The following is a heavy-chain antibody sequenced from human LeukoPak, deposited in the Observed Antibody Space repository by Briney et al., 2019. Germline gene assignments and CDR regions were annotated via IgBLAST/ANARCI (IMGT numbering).Heavy chain of an antibody. J-gene: IGHJ5*02. CDR1: GFTFSSYG. CDR2: ISYDGSNK. Sequence: PGRSLRLSCAASGFTFSSYGMHWVRQAPGKGLEWVAVISYDGSNKYYADSVKGRFTISRDNSKNTLYLQMNSLRAEDTAVYYCARDPGSGSYDHWGQGTLVTVSS. CDR3: ARDPGSGSYDH. V-gene: IGHV3-30*03. D-gene: IGHD1-26*01.